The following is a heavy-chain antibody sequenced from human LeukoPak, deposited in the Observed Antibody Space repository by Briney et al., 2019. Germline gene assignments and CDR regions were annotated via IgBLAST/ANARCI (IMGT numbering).Heavy chain of an antibody. J-gene: IGHJ4*02. D-gene: IGHD5-12*01. V-gene: IGHV3-21*01. CDR2: INSRSSFI. CDR3: ARDVSSTDSGYDI. Sequence: PGGSLRLSCAASGFTFSSYSMNWVRQAPGKGLQWVASINSRSSFIWYADSLKGRFTISRDNAKNSLYLQMNSLRAEDTAVYYCARDVSSTDSGYDIWGQGTLVTVSS. CDR1: GFTFSSYS.